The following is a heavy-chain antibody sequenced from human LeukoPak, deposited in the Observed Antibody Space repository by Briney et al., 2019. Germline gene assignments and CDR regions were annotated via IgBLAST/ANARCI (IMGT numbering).Heavy chain of an antibody. CDR2: ISGSGGST. Sequence: GGSLRLSCAASGFTFSSYAMSWVRRAPGKGLEWVSAISGSGGSTYYADSVKGRFTISRDNSKNTLYLQMNSLRAEDTAVYYRAKDQSPVVTPPDYWGQGTLVTVSS. CDR3: AKDQSPVVTPPDY. V-gene: IGHV3-23*01. J-gene: IGHJ4*02. CDR1: GFTFSSYA. D-gene: IGHD4-23*01.